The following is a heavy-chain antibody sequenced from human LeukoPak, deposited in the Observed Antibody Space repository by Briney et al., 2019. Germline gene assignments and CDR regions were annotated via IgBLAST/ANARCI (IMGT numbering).Heavy chain of an antibody. CDR2: ISWNSGSI. V-gene: IGHV3-9*01. Sequence: QPGRSLRLYCAASGFTFDDYAMHWVRQAPGKGLEWVSGISWNSGSIGYADSVKGRFTISRDNAKNSLYLQMNSLRAEDTALYYCAKGGYYDSSGYFDYWGQGTLVTVSS. CDR3: AKGGYYDSSGYFDY. J-gene: IGHJ4*02. D-gene: IGHD3-22*01. CDR1: GFTFDDYA.